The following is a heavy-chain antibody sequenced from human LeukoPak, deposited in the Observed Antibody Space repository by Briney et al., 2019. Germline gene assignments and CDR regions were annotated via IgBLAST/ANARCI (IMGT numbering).Heavy chain of an antibody. V-gene: IGHV3-30*04. J-gene: IGHJ6*03. Sequence: PGRSLRLSCAASGFTFSSYAMHWVRQAPGKGLEWVAVISYDGSNKYYADSVKGRFTISRDNSKNTLYLQMNSLRAEDTAVYYCAKRGYYGSGSHQYYYYYYYMDVWGKGTTVTISS. CDR2: ISYDGSNK. D-gene: IGHD3-10*01. CDR3: AKRGYYGSGSHQYYYYYYYMDV. CDR1: GFTFSSYA.